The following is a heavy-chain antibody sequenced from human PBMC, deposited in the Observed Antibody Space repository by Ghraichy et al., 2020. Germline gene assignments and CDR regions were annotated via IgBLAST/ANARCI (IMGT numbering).Heavy chain of an antibody. J-gene: IGHJ5*02. CDR3: ARDGTHSGSYYSWEGNNWFDP. CDR1: GGSISSYY. D-gene: IGHD1-26*01. Sequence: SETLSLTCTVSGGSISSYYWSWIRQPPGKGLEWIGYIYYSGSTNYNPSLKSRVTISVDTSKNQFSLKLSSVTAADTAVYYCARDGTHSGSYYSWEGNNWFDPWGQGTLVTVSS. V-gene: IGHV4-59*01. CDR2: IYYSGST.